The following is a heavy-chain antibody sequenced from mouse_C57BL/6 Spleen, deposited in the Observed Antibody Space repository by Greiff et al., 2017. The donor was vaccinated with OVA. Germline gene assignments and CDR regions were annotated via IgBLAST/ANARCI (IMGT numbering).Heavy chain of an antibody. V-gene: IGHV5-17*01. CDR2: ISSGSSTI. CDR3: ARTVVAYGGFDY. D-gene: IGHD1-1*01. Sequence: EVMLVESGGGLVKPGGSLKLSCAASGFTFSDYGMHWVRQAPEKGLEWVAYISSGSSTIYYADTVKGRFTISRDNAKNTLFLQMTSLRSEDTAMYYCARTVVAYGGFDYWGQGTTLTVSS. J-gene: IGHJ2*01. CDR1: GFTFSDYG.